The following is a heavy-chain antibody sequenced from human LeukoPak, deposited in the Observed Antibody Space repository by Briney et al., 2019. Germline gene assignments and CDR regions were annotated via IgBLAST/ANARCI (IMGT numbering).Heavy chain of an antibody. J-gene: IGHJ4*02. D-gene: IGHD4-23*01. CDR2: IRPRGGDT. CDR3: ARLEGATATVGD. Sequence: ASVKVSCKTSGYTFISYFIHWVRQAPGQGLDWMGLIRPRGGDTVYAPKFQGRVTMTRDTSTSTVYMELSSLRSEDMAVYYCARLEGATATVGDWGQGTLVTVSS. CDR1: GYTFISYF. V-gene: IGHV1-46*01.